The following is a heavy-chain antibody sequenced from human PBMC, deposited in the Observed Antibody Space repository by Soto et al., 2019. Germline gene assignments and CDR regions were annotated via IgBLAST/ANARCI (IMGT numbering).Heavy chain of an antibody. CDR3: ARDGIHSMVRGTPSSIYGMEV. J-gene: IGHJ6*01. Sequence: PGGSLRLSCAASGFTFSSYGMHWVRQAPGKGLEWVAVIWYDGSNKYYADSVKGRFTISRDNSKNTLYLQMNSLRAEDTAVYYCARDGIHSMVRGTPSSIYGMEVWGQGPTVTVSS. CDR1: GFTFSSYG. D-gene: IGHD3-10*01. V-gene: IGHV3-33*01. CDR2: IWYDGSNK.